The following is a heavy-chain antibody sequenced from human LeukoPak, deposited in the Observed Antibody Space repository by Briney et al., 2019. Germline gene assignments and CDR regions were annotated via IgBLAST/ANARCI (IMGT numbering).Heavy chain of an antibody. CDR1: GFTLSSYA. V-gene: IGHV3-23*01. CDR3: AFRALVPNWFDP. Sequence: GGSLRLSCAASGFTLSSYAMSWVRQAPGKGLEWVSAISGSGGSTYYADSVKGRFTISRDNSKNTLYLQMNSLRAEDTAVYYCAFRALVPNWFDPWGQGTLVTVSS. CDR2: ISGSGGST. J-gene: IGHJ5*02.